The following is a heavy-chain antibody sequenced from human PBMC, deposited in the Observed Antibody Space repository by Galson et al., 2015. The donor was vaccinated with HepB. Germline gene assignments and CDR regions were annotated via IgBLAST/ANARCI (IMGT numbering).Heavy chain of an antibody. CDR2: ISYEGSTL. CDR3: AKTLTKWGLYGAGLDY. D-gene: IGHD1-26*01. CDR1: GFTFSYYA. Sequence: SLRLSCAASGFTFSYYAMHWVRQPPGKGLEWVAVISYEGSTLYYADFVRGRFTISRDNSKSTLSLQMSSLRTEDTAVYYCAKTLTKWGLYGAGLDYWGQGALVTVSS. V-gene: IGHV3-30*18. J-gene: IGHJ4*02.